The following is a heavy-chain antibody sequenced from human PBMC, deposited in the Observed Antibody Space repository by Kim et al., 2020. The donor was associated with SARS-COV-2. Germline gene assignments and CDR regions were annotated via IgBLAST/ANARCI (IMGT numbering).Heavy chain of an antibody. J-gene: IGHJ5*02. V-gene: IGHV4-59*08. CDR3: ASIVVVPAAMMGREFWFDP. CDR1: GGSISSYY. Sequence: SETLSLTCTVSGGSISSYYWSWIRQPPGKGLEWIGYIYYSGSTNYNPSLKSRVTISVDTSKNQFSLKLSSVTAADTAVYYCASIVVVPAAMMGREFWFDPWGQGTLVTVSS. CDR2: IYYSGST. D-gene: IGHD2-2*01.